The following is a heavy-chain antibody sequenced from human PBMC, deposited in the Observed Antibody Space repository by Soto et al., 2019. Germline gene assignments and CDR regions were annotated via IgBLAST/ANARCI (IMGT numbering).Heavy chain of an antibody. CDR3: ARAAYYYDSSGYYYLRY. V-gene: IGHV1-69*05. Sequence: SVKVSCKASGGTFSSYAISWVRQAPGQGLEWMGGIIPIFGTTNYAQKFQGRVTMTRDTSTSTVYMELSSLRSEDTAVYYCARAAYYYDSSGYYYLRYWGQGTLVTVSS. D-gene: IGHD3-22*01. J-gene: IGHJ4*02. CDR2: IIPIFGTT. CDR1: GGTFSSYA.